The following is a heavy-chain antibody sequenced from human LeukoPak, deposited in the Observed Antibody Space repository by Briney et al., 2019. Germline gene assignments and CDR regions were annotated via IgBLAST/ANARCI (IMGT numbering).Heavy chain of an antibody. J-gene: IGHJ4*02. D-gene: IGHD4-23*01. CDR2: ISTGSRTI. CDR3: VRQVNDYYGGKSGLDY. CDR1: GFIFSDFD. V-gene: IGHV3-48*02. Sequence: PGGSLRRSCAASGFIFSDFDMNWVRQAPGKGLEWVSSISTGSRTISYADSVKGRFTISRDSAKNSLYLQMNSLRDEDTAVYYCVRQVNDYYGGKSGLDYWGQGTPVTVSS.